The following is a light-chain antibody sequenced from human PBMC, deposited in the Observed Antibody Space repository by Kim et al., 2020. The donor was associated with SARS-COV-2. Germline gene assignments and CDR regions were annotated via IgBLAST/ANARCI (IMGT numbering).Light chain of an antibody. CDR3: SSSLGV. Sequence: SGSPGQTITISCTGTSSDVGGYNYVSWYQQHPGKAPKLMIYDVSKRPSGVSNRFSGSKSGNTASLTISGLQSEDEADYYCSSSLGVFGTGTKVTVL. V-gene: IGLV2-14*04. J-gene: IGLJ1*01. CDR2: DVS. CDR1: SSDVGGYNY.